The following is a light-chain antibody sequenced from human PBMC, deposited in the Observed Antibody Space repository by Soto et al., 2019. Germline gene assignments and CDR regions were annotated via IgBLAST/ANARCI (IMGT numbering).Light chain of an antibody. Sequence: EIVMTQSPATLSVSPGERATLSCRASQSVSTKLAWYQQKPGQAPRLLIYGASTRATGIPARFSGSGSGTEFTLTISSLQSEDLAVYYCQQYNNWPISFGQGTRLEIK. CDR3: QQYNNWPIS. CDR2: GAS. CDR1: QSVSTK. V-gene: IGKV3-15*01. J-gene: IGKJ5*01.